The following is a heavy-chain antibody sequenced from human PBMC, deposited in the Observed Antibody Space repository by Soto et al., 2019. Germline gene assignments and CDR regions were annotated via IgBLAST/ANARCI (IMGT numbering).Heavy chain of an antibody. Sequence: EVRLLESGGGLVQPGGSLRLSCVASRFTFSNYAMSWVRQAPGKGLEWVSVVTGRSSSTYYADSVEGRFIISRDNSRNTLFLQMNSLGAEDTAVYYCTKHLPSKKNQRRWADAFHIWGQGTILTVSS. J-gene: IGHJ3*02. D-gene: IGHD2-2*01. CDR3: TKHLPSKKNQRRWADAFHI. CDR1: RFTFSNYA. CDR2: VTGRSSST. V-gene: IGHV3-23*01.